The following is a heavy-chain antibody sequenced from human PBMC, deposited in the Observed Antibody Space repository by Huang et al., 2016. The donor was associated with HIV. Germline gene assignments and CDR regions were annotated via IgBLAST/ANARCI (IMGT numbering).Heavy chain of an antibody. CDR2: IYPRASET. J-gene: IGHJ4*02. CDR1: GYGFSSYW. V-gene: IGHV5-51*01. Sequence: EVLLVPSGAELKEPGESLKISCKASGYGFSSYWIGGVRQKPGKGLEWMGIIYPRASETKYSPSFDGQVTISADKSTRTAYLQWESLKAPDTAIYFCARQVDGFRSHFDFWGQGTLVSVSS. D-gene: IGHD5-18*01. CDR3: ARQVDGFRSHFDF.